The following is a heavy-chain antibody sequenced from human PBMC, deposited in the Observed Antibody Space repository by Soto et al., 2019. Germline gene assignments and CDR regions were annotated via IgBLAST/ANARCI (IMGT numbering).Heavy chain of an antibody. CDR2: IYDSGST. CDR3: ARRMQLLGYYYGVDV. J-gene: IGHJ6*02. CDR1: GGSISSGDSY. Sequence: QVQLQESGPGLVKPSQTLSLTCTVSGGSISSGDSYWSWIRQPPGKGLEWIGYIYDSGSTYFNPSLKSRVTISVDTPKNQFSLKVSSVTAADTAVYYCARRMQLLGYYYGVDVWVQGTTVTVSS. D-gene: IGHD2-2*01. V-gene: IGHV4-30-4*01.